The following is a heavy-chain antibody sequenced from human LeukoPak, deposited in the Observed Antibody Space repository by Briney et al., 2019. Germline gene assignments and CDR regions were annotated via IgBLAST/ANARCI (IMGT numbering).Heavy chain of an antibody. V-gene: IGHV4-59*12. J-gene: IGHJ5*02. CDR3: ARVVAAAGNNWFDP. CDR1: GGSISSYY. Sequence: PSETLSLTCTVSGGSISSYYWSWIRQTPGKGLEWIAYIHDSGSTYNNPSLKTRLSISIDTSKNQFSLKLNSVTAADTAVYYCARVVAAAGNNWFDPWGQGTLVTVSS. CDR2: IHDSGST. D-gene: IGHD6-13*01.